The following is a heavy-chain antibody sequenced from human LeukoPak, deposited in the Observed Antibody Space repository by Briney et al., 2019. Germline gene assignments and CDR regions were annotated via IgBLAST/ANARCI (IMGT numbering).Heavy chain of an antibody. Sequence: KPSETLSLTCTVSGGSISSYYWSWIRQPPGKGLEWIGYIYYSGSTNYNPSLKSRVTISVDTSKNQFSLKLSSVTAADTAVYYCARLTDCSSTSCYRGPYHWFDPWGQGTLVTVSS. CDR3: ARLTDCSSTSCYRGPYHWFDP. D-gene: IGHD2-2*01. CDR2: IYYSGST. J-gene: IGHJ5*02. CDR1: GGSISSYY. V-gene: IGHV4-59*08.